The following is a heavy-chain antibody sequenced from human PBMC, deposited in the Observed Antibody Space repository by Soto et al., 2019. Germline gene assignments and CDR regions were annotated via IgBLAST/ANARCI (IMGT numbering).Heavy chain of an antibody. D-gene: IGHD4-17*01. Sequence: QVHLVESGGGVVQPGRSLRLSCAASGFSFSGFAMHWVRQAPGKGLEWVALISSAGSKKSYAYSVKGRFTISRDNSKNTMNLQMNSLRPENTAVYYCATATCHDYGDFCFTFDYWGQGILVTVSS. CDR2: ISSAGSKK. V-gene: IGHV3-30-3*01. CDR1: GFSFSGFA. CDR3: ATATCHDYGDFCFTFDY. J-gene: IGHJ4*02.